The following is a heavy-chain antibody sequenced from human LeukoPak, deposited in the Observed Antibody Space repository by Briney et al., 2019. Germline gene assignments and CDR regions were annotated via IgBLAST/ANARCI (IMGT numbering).Heavy chain of an antibody. Sequence: TSQTLSLTCTVSGGSISSGGYYWSWIRQHPGKGLEWIGYIYYSGSTYYNPSLKSRVTISVDTSKNQFSLKLSSVTAADTAVYYCARGMYYWNDELDYWGQGTLVTVSS. D-gene: IGHD1-20*01. V-gene: IGHV4-31*03. CDR3: ARGMYYWNDELDY. CDR1: GGSISSGGYY. CDR2: IYYSGST. J-gene: IGHJ4*02.